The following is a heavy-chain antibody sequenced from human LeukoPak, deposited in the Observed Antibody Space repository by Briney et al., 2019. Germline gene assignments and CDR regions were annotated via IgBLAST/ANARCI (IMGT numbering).Heavy chain of an antibody. V-gene: IGHV3-21*01. CDR2: ITSSSSSM. J-gene: IGHJ4*02. CDR3: ARDLAWGGY. Sequence: TGGSLRLSCVASGFTFSIYTVSWVRQAPGKGLEWVPSITSSSSSMYSADSVKGRLTISRDNAKNSLYLQMNSLRAEDTAVYYCARDLAWGGYWGQGTLVTVSS. D-gene: IGHD7-27*01. CDR1: GFTFSIYT.